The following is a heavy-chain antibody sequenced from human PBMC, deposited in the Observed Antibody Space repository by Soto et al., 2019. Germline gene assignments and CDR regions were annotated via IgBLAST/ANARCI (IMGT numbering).Heavy chain of an antibody. CDR1: GYTFTGYY. Sequence: ASVKVSCKASGYTFTGYYMHWVRQAPGQGLEWMGWINPNSGGTNYAQKFQGWVTMTRDTSISTAYMELSRLRSDDTAVYYCARGGSVLRLVRGRADPWGQGTLVTVSS. V-gene: IGHV1-2*04. CDR2: INPNSGGT. J-gene: IGHJ5*02. D-gene: IGHD3-10*01. CDR3: ARGGSVLRLVRGRADP.